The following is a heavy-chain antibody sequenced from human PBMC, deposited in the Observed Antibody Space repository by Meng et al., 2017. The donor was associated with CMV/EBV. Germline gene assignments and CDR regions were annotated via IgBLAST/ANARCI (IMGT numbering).Heavy chain of an antibody. V-gene: IGHV4-34*01. D-gene: IGHD6-13*01. J-gene: IGHJ5*02. CDR3: ARGRSGTGRRRIAAAGWFDP. CDR1: GGSFSGYY. CDR2: INHSGST. Sequence: SETLSLTCAVYGGSFSGYYWSWIRQPPGKGLEWIGEINHSGSTNYNPSLKSRATISVDTSKNQFSLKLSSVTAADTAVYYCARGRSGTGRRRIAAAGWFDPWGQGTLVTVSS.